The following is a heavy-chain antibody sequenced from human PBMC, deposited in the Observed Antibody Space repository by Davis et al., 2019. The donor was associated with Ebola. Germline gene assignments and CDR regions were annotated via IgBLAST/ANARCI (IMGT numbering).Heavy chain of an antibody. CDR1: GWSFSGYY. J-gene: IGHJ5*02. Sequence: PSETLSLTCAASGWSFSGYYWSWIRQPAGKGLEWIGRIYTSGSTNYNPSLKSRVTMSVDTSKNQFSLKLSSVTAADTAVYYCARVYSSGWYGGGWLDPWGQGTLVTVSS. V-gene: IGHV4-4*07. CDR3: ARVYSSGWYGGGWLDP. CDR2: IYTSGST. D-gene: IGHD6-19*01.